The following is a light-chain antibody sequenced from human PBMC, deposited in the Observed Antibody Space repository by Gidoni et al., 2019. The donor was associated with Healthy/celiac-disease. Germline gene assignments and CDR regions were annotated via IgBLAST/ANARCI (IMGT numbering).Light chain of an antibody. V-gene: IGKV3-15*01. CDR1: QSVSSN. J-gene: IGKJ4*01. CDR3: QQYKNWPLLT. CDR2: GAS. Sequence: EIVMTLSPATLSMSPGERATLSCRASQSVSSNLAWYQQKPGQAPRLLIYGASTRATGIPARFRGSGSGTEFTLTISSLQSEDFAVYYCQQYKNWPLLTFGGGTKVEIK.